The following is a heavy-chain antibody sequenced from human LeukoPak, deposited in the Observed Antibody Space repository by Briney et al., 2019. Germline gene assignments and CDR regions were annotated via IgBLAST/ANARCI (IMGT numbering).Heavy chain of an antibody. V-gene: IGHV1-8*01. CDR2: MNPDSGDT. Sequence: ASVKVSCKASGYTFTSYDINWVRQATGQGLEWKGWMNPDSGDTASAQKFQDRVTMTRNTSISTAYMELSSLRSEDTAVYFCARGLRYFSEISGRYYVTFDSWGQGTLVTVSS. D-gene: IGHD3-22*01. J-gene: IGHJ4*02. CDR1: GYTFTSYD. CDR3: ARGLRYFSEISGRYYVTFDS.